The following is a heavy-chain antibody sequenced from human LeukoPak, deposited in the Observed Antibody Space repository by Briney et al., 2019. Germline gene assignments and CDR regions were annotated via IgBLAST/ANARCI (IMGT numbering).Heavy chain of an antibody. CDR2: IRYDGSNK. CDR3: ANPGGQQL. D-gene: IGHD6-13*01. CDR1: GFIFSNYG. J-gene: IGHJ4*02. Sequence: GGSLRLSCGASGFIFSNYGMHWVRQAPGKGLEWVAFIRYDGSNKNYADSVKGRFTISRDNSKNTLYLQMNSLRAEDTAVYYCANPGGQQLWGQGTLVTVSS. V-gene: IGHV3-30*02.